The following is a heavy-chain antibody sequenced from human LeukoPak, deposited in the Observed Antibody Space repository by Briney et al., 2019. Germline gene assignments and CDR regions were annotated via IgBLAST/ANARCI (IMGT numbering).Heavy chain of an antibody. J-gene: IGHJ5*02. CDR2: ISSGAGTT. CDR3: AKDLEQSYSGWSASYDA. Sequence: GGSLRLSCAASGFTFSNYAMSWVRQDPGKWREWVSAISSGAGTTGYADSVKGRFTISRVNSKSTIYLQMNSLRAEDTAVYYCAKDLEQSYSGWSASYDAWGQGTLATVSS. D-gene: IGHD6-19*01. CDR1: GFTFSNYA. V-gene: IGHV3-23*01.